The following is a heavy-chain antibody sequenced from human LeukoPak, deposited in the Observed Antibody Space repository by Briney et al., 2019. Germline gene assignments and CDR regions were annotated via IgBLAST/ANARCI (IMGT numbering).Heavy chain of an antibody. Sequence: GGSLRLSCAASGFTLSTYAMHWVRQAPGKGLEWVAVISNDESNKDYTDSMKGRFTISRDNSKNTLYLQMNSLRAEDMAVYYCAKSGGYCSSGSCPGGYYYGKDVWGQGTTVTVSS. D-gene: IGHD2-15*01. CDR3: AKSGGYCSSGSCPGGYYYGKDV. J-gene: IGHJ6*02. CDR1: GFTLSTYA. V-gene: IGHV3-30*18. CDR2: ISNDESNK.